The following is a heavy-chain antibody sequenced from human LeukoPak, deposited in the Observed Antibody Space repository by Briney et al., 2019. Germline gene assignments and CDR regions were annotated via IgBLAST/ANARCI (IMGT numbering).Heavy chain of an antibody. V-gene: IGHV3-66*01. J-gene: IGHJ4*02. CDR2: IYSGGST. CDR3: ASSLEGNFCSGYHF. CDR1: GFTVSSNY. Sequence: QSGGSLRLSCAACGFTVSSNYMSWVRQAPGKGVEGVSVIYSGGSTYYADPVKCRFTFSRDNSKNTLYLQMNSLRAEDTAVYYCASSLEGNFCSGYHFWGQGTLVTVSS. D-gene: IGHD3-3*01.